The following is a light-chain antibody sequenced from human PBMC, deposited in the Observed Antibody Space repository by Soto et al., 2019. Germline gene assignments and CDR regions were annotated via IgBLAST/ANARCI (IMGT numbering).Light chain of an antibody. CDR1: QSVSIY. V-gene: IGKV3-11*01. CDR2: DAS. CDR3: QQRNNFMYT. Sequence: EIVLTQSPATLSLSPGERATLSCRASQSVSIYLAWYQQKPGQAPRLLIYDASNRATGIPARFSGSGSGTEFTLTISSLEPEDFALYYCQQRNNFMYTFGQGTKLEIK. J-gene: IGKJ2*01.